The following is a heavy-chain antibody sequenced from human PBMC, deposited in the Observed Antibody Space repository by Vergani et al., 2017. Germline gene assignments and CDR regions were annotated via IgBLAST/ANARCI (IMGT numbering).Heavy chain of an antibody. V-gene: IGHV3-23*01. D-gene: IGHD4-17*01. J-gene: IGHJ4*02. CDR2: ISGSGGST. CDR3: AKRDLYGDYYEY. CDR1: GFTFSSYA. Sequence: EVQLLESGGGLVQPGGSLRLSCAASGFTFSSYAMSWFRQAPGKGLEWVSAISGSGGSTYYADSVKGRFTISRDNSKTALYLQMNSLRAEDTAVYYCAKRDLYGDYYEYWGQGTLVTVAS.